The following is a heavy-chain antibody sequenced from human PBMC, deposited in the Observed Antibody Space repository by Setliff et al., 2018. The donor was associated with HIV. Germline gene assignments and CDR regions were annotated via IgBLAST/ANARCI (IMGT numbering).Heavy chain of an antibody. J-gene: IGHJ4*02. D-gene: IGHD4-4*01. V-gene: IGHV1-18*01. CDR1: GYTFINYG. CDR3: TRHSTDPWSLLDY. CDR2: INPYNGNT. Sequence: ASVKVSCKASGYTFINYGINWVRQAPGQGLEWVGWINPYNGNTKYGQKFQGTVTMTRDTSTSTVYLELRRLRSDDTAVYYCTRHSTDPWSLLDYWGQGTLVTVSS.